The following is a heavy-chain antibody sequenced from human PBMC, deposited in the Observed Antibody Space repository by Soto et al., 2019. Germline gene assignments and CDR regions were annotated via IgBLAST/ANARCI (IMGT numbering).Heavy chain of an antibody. Sequence: GPGPCFASETLSLTCTVSGGSVSSGDHYWSWIRQPPGKGLEWIAYISHSGSASYNSPLKSRVTISIDMSKNQFSLRLRSVTAADTAVYYCARDRPDNLNSFDAFDISGPGTLVTVSS. V-gene: IGHV4-61*08. J-gene: IGHJ3*02. D-gene: IGHD1-1*01. CDR3: ARDRPDNLNSFDAFDI. CDR1: GGSVSSGDHY. CDR2: ISHSGSA.